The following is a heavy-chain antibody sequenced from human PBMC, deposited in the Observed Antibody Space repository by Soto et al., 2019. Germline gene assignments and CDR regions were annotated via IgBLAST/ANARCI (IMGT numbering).Heavy chain of an antibody. D-gene: IGHD6-25*01. CDR2: IYFTGNT. CDR1: GGSITSSSHF. Sequence: SETLSLTCTASGGSITSSSHFWGWVRQPPGKGLEWIGTIYFTGNTYYTPSLKSRLTMSTDTSKNEFSLRLNSVTAADTAVYYCAGQTFTIAAASYGRSNWFDPWGPGTLVTVSS. V-gene: IGHV4-39*01. J-gene: IGHJ5*02. CDR3: AGQTFTIAAASYGRSNWFDP.